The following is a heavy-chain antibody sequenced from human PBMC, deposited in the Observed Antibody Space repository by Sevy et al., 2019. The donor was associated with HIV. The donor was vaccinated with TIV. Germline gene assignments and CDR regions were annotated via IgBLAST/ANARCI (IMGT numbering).Heavy chain of an antibody. CDR3: ARAIRPYSSDTRSYFDY. V-gene: IGHV4-59*11. D-gene: IGHD3-22*01. Sequence: SETLSLTCTVSGASISSHNWSWIRQPPGKGLEWIGYIYNSGSTNYNPSPKSRVTMSVDKAKNKLSLKLRSVTAADTAMYYCARAIRPYSSDTRSYFDYWGQGTLVTVSS. J-gene: IGHJ4*02. CDR2: IYNSGST. CDR1: GASISSHN.